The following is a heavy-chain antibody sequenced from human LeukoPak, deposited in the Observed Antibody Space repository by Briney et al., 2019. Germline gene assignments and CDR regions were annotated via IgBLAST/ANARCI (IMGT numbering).Heavy chain of an antibody. CDR1: GYTFTGYY. CDR3: AREEVGATRSFDY. J-gene: IGHJ4*02. V-gene: IGHV1-2*02. D-gene: IGHD1-26*01. Sequence: ASVKASCKASGYTFTGYYMHWVRQAPGQGLEWMGWINPNSGGTNYAQKFQGRVTMTRDTSISTAYMELSRLRSDDTAVYYCAREEVGATRSFDYWGQGTLVTVSS. CDR2: INPNSGGT.